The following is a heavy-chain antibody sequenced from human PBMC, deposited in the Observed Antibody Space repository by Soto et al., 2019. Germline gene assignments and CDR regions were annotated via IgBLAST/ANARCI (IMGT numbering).Heavy chain of an antibody. V-gene: IGHV3-53*01. J-gene: IGHJ6*02. CDR3: ARIPKEGFLEWLLGGGMDV. CDR1: GITVSTNY. D-gene: IGHD3-3*01. Sequence: GGSLRLSCAASGITVSTNYMSWVRQAPGKGLEWGSVIYSDGKTFDAESVKGRFTISRDNSQNTVSRQMNSLRADDTARYYCARIPKEGFLEWLLGGGMDVWGQGTTVTVSS. CDR2: IYSDGKT.